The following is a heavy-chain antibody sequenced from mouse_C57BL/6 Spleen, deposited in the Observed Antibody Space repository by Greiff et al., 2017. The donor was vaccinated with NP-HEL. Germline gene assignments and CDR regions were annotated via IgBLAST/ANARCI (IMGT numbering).Heavy chain of an antibody. CDR1: GFTFSDYG. V-gene: IGHV5-17*01. CDR3: ARHYYGERYFDV. CDR2: ISSGSSTI. Sequence: EVMLVESGGGLVKPGGSLKLSCAASGFTFSDYGMHWVRQAPEKGLEWVAYISSGSSTIYYADTVKGRFTISRDNAKNTLFLQMTSLRSEDTAMYYCARHYYGERYFDVWGTGTTVTVSS. J-gene: IGHJ1*03. D-gene: IGHD1-1*01.